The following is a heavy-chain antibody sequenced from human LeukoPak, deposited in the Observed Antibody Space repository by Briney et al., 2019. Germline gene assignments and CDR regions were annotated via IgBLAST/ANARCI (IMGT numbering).Heavy chain of an antibody. J-gene: IGHJ5*02. V-gene: IGHV3-30*02. CDR1: GFIFRSYG. CDR2: IRYDGNNE. Sequence: QPGGSLRLSCAASGFIFRSYGMHWVRQAPGSGLEWVAFIRYDGNNEDYVDSVKGRFTISRDNAKNTLNLQMNSLRAEDTAVYYCARDLGQYYDTSDNWFDPWGQGTLVTVSS. CDR3: ARDLGQYYDTSDNWFDP. D-gene: IGHD3-22*01.